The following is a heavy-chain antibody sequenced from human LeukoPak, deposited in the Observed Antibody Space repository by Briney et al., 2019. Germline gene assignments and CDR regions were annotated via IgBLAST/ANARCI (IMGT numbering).Heavy chain of an antibody. CDR3: AGEAGSSSWFFDY. V-gene: IGHV4-34*01. CDR2: INHSGST. Sequence: SETLSLTCAVYGGSFSGYYWSWIRQPPGKGLEWIGEINHSGSTNYNPSLKSRVTISVDTSKNQFSLKLSSVTAADTAVYYCAGEAGSSSWFFDYWGQGTLVTVPS. D-gene: IGHD6-13*01. J-gene: IGHJ4*02. CDR1: GGSFSGYY.